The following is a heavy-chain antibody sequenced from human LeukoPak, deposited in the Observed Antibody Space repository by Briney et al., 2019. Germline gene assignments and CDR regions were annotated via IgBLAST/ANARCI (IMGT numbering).Heavy chain of an antibody. CDR3: AREAEYGDYAGIFDY. J-gene: IGHJ4*02. V-gene: IGHV3-53*01. CDR1: GFTVSSNY. Sequence: PGGSLRLSCAASGFTVSSNYMSWVRQAPGKGLEWVSVIYSGGSTYYADSVKGRFTISRDNSKNALYLQMNSLRAEDTAVYYCAREAEYGDYAGIFDYWGQGTLVTVSS. CDR2: IYSGGST. D-gene: IGHD4-17*01.